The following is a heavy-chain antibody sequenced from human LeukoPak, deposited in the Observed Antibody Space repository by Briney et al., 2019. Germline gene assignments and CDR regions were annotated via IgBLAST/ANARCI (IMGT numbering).Heavy chain of an antibody. CDR3: ARGDGLYYYYYYMDV. D-gene: IGHD3/OR15-3a*01. V-gene: IGHV4-39*07. J-gene: IGHJ6*03. Sequence: PSETLSLTCTVSGDSISSATSYWVWIRQPPGKVLEWIGSIYSSGITYFNPSLKSRVTISVDTSKNQVSLKLSSVTAADTAVYYCARGDGLYYYYYYMDVWGKGTTVTVSS. CDR1: GDSISSATSY. CDR2: IYSSGIT.